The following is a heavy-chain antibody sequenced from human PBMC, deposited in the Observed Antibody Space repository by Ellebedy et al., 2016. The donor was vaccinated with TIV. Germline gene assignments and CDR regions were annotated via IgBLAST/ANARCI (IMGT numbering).Heavy chain of an antibody. D-gene: IGHD5-18*01. CDR3: ARDLAHTAMLYFDY. CDR2: INAGNGNT. J-gene: IGHJ4*02. V-gene: IGHV1-3*01. CDR1: GYTFTSYG. Sequence: ALVKVSCKASGYTFTSYGISWVRQAPGQRLEWMGWINAGNGNTKYSQKFQGRVTITRETSASTAYMELSSLRSEDTAVYYCARDLAHTAMLYFDYWGQGTLVTVSS.